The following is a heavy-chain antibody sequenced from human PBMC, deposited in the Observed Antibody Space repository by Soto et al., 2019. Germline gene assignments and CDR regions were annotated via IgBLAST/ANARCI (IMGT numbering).Heavy chain of an antibody. Sequence: EGSLRHPCKTSGFIFGPYGRVWFRHAPGKGLYWVSGISSSSRRTYYADSVRGRFTISRDNSKNTLYLQMDTLRADDTAVYYCAKVAKSGLLIDYATSWG. CDR1: GFIFGPYG. CDR3: AKVAKSGLLIDYATS. V-gene: IGHV3-23*01. D-gene: IGHD4-17*01. CDR2: ISSSSRRT. J-gene: IGHJ6*01.